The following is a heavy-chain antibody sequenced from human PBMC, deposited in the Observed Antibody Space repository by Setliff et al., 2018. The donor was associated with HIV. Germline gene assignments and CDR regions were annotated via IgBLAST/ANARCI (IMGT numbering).Heavy chain of an antibody. CDR1: GGSISGSNYY. D-gene: IGHD5-18*01. CDR2: SYYSGST. Sequence: SETLSLTCTVSGGSISGSNYYWAWIRQPPGKGLEWIGSSYYSGSTYYNPSLKSRVTISVDTSKNQFSLKLSSVTAADTAIYYCATDTAMLQEGTEFWGQGTLVTV. CDR3: ATDTAMLQEGTEF. V-gene: IGHV4-39*01. J-gene: IGHJ4*02.